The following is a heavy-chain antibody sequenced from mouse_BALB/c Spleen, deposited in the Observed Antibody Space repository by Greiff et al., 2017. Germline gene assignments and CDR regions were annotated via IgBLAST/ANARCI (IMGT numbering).Heavy chain of an antibody. J-gene: IGHJ1*01. D-gene: IGHD1-1*01. CDR3: TILLRWYFDV. CDR2: IRLKSNNYAT. V-gene: IGHV6-6*02. Sequence: EVKLVEPGGGLVQPGGSMKLSCVASGFTFSNYWMNWVRQSPEKGLEWVAEIRLKSNNYATHYAESVKGRFTISRDDSKSSVYLQMNNLRAEDTGIYYCTILLRWYFDVWGAGTTVTVSS. CDR1: GFTFSNYW.